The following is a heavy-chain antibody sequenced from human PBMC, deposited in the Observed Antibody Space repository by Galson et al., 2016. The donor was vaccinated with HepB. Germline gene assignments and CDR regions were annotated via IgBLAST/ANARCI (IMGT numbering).Heavy chain of an antibody. CDR1: GGSISTNNYC. D-gene: IGHD2-21*01. CDR2: ICHSGNT. Sequence: SETLSLTCTVSGGSISTNNYCWVWVRQPPGQGLEWIGSICHSGNTYYNPSLKSRVAMSVDTSNNQFSLKLRSVTAADTAVYYCARHVVPEDAFNIWGQGTKVTVSS. V-gene: IGHV4-39*01. CDR3: ARHVVPEDAFNI. J-gene: IGHJ3*02.